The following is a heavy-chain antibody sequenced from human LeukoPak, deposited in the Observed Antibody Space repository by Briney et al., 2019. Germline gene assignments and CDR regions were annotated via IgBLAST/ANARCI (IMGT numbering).Heavy chain of an antibody. Sequence: GGSLRLSCAASGFTFSSYSMNWVRQAPGKGLEWVSYISSSSSTIYYADSVKGRFTISRDNAKNSLYLQMNSLRAEDTAVYYCARSKEQQLAKGPFDYWGQGTLVTVSS. V-gene: IGHV3-48*04. CDR1: GFTFSSYS. CDR3: ARSKEQQLAKGPFDY. D-gene: IGHD6-13*01. J-gene: IGHJ4*02. CDR2: ISSSSSTI.